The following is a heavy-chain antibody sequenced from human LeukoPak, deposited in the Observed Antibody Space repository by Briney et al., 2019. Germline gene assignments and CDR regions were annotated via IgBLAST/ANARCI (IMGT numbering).Heavy chain of an antibody. J-gene: IGHJ4*02. CDR2: ISSSSSTI. V-gene: IGHV3-48*01. CDR1: GFTFSSYS. Sequence: PGGSLRLSCAASGFTFSSYSMNWVRQAPGKGLEWVSYISSSSSTIYYADSVKGRFTISRDNAKNSLYLQMNSLRVEDTAVYYCARDKGGYDFSHFDYWGQGTLVTVSS. CDR3: ARDKGGYDFSHFDY. D-gene: IGHD5-12*01.